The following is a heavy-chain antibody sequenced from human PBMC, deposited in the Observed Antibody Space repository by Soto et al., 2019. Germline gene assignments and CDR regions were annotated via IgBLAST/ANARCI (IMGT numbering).Heavy chain of an antibody. V-gene: IGHV1-18*01. Sequence: GASVKVSCKASGYTFTNYGISWVRQAPGQGLEWMGWINVYNGNTKYAQKVQGRVTMTTGTSTSTAYMELRSLRSDDTAVYYCARGVGSGSYYNQYNWFDPWGQGTQVTVFS. CDR3: ARGVGSGSYYNQYNWFDP. CDR2: INVYNGNT. J-gene: IGHJ5*02. CDR1: GYTFTNYG. D-gene: IGHD3-10*01.